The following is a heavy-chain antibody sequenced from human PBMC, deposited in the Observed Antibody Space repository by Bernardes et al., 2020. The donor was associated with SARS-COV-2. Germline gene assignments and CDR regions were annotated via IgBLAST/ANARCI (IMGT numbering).Heavy chain of an antibody. CDR1: GGSISSYY. CDR3: ARGDFWSGYLTYYFDY. Sequence: SETLSLTCTVSGGSISSYYWSWIRQPPGKGLEWIGYIYYSGSTNYNPSLKSRVTISVDTSKNQFSLKLSSVTAADTAVYYCARGDFWSGYLTYYFDYWGQGTLVTVSS. D-gene: IGHD3-3*01. V-gene: IGHV4-59*08. CDR2: IYYSGST. J-gene: IGHJ4*02.